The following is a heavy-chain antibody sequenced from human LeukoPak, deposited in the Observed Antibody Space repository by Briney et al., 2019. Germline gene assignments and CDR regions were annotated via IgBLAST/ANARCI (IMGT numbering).Heavy chain of an antibody. V-gene: IGHV4-59*01. CDR2: IYYSGST. D-gene: IGHD1-26*01. Sequence: SETLSLTCTVSGGSISSYYWSWIRQPPGKGLEWIGYIYYSGSTNYNPSLKSRVTISVDTSKNQFSLKLSSVTAADTAVYYCARVGSWPNYYYYYMDVWGQGTLVTVSS. J-gene: IGHJ6*03. CDR1: GGSISSYY. CDR3: ARVGSWPNYYYYYMDV.